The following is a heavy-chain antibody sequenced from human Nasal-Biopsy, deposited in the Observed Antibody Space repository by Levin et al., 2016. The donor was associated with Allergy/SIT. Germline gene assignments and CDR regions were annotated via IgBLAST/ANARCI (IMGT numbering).Heavy chain of an antibody. Sequence: ASVKVSCKASGYIFTNYYLHWVRQAPGQGLEWMGIINPSAGSTSYSQKFQGRVTMTRDASTSTVYMELSSLRSEDTAVYYCAREVGYTHRSGSYFDHWGQGTLVTVSS. V-gene: IGHV1-46*01. D-gene: IGHD3-10*01. J-gene: IGHJ4*02. CDR1: GYIFTNYY. CDR3: AREVGYTHRSGSYFDH. CDR2: INPSAGST.